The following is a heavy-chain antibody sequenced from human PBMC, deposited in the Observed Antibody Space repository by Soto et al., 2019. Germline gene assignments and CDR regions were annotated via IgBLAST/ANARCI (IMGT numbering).Heavy chain of an antibody. J-gene: IGHJ5*02. CDR1: GSTFISYG. CDR2: ITTTGRNT. V-gene: IGHV3-23*01. D-gene: IGHD6-13*01. Sequence: PGGSLRLSCAASGSTFISYGLTWVRQAPGKGREWVSGITTTGRNTYYTESVKGRFTISRDNSKNVVYLQMSSLRAEDTAVYYCARGAAAAGTDWFDAWGQGTLVIVSS. CDR3: ARGAAAAGTDWFDA.